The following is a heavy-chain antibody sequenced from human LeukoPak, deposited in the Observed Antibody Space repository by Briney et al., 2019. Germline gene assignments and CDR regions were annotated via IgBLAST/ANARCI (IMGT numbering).Heavy chain of an antibody. Sequence: GGSLRLSCAASGFTVSSNYMSWVRQAPGKGLEWVSVIYSGGSTYYADSVKGRFTISRDNAKNLGYLQMMSPRAEETAIYYCVKLGATSSFVKLGAASAFEYYYGVDFWGQGTTVTVSS. CDR1: GFTVSSNY. V-gene: IGHV3-53*01. J-gene: IGHJ6*02. CDR2: IYSGGST. D-gene: IGHD3-16*01. CDR3: VKLGATSSFVKLGAASAFEYYYGVDF.